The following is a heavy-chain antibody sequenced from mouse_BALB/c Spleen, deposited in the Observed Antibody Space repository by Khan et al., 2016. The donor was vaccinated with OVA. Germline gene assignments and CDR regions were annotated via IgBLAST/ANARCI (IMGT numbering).Heavy chain of an antibody. CDR3: ARTGYCSFDS. V-gene: IGHV5-17*02. D-gene: IGHD2-3*01. CDR2: IGSGSSTI. J-gene: IGHJ2*01. Sequence: EVELVESGGGLVQPGGSRKLSCAASGFTFSGFGMHWVRQAPEKGLEWVAFIGSGSSTIYYADTVKGRFTISRDNPKKTLFLQMTSLRSEDTAMYFCARTGYCSFDSWGQGTTLTVSS. CDR1: GFTFSGFG.